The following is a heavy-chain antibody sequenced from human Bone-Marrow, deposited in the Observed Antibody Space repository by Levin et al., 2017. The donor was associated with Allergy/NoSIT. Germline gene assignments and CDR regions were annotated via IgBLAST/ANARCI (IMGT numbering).Heavy chain of an antibody. CDR1: GYTFTSYG. CDR3: ARYCSGGSCPDFAFDI. CDR2: ISSYNGNT. J-gene: IGHJ3*02. Sequence: ASVKVSCKASGYTFTSYGISWVRQAPGQGLEWMGWISSYNGNTNYAQKLQGRVTMTTDTSTSTAYMEPRSLRSDDTAVYYCARYCSGGSCPDFAFDIWGQGTMVTVSS. V-gene: IGHV1-18*01. D-gene: IGHD2-15*01.